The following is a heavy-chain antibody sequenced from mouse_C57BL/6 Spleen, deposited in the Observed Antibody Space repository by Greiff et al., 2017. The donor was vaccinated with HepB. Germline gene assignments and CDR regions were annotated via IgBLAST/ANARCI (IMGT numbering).Heavy chain of an antibody. CDR2: IYPGDGDT. CDR3: ARGYYSKTWFAY. Sequence: QVHVKQSGPELVKPGASVKISCKASGYAFSSSWMNWVKQRPGKGLEWIGRIYPGDGDTNYNGKFKGKATLTADKSSSTAYMQLSSLTSEDSAVYFCARGYYSKTWFAYWGQGTLVTVSA. V-gene: IGHV1-82*01. D-gene: IGHD2-5*01. CDR1: GYAFSSSW. J-gene: IGHJ3*01.